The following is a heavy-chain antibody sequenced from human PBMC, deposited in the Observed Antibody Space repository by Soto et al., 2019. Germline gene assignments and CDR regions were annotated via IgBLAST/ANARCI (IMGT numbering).Heavy chain of an antibody. CDR3: VKVDWYSVDC. D-gene: IGHD2-21*02. CDR1: GFTFQNYV. J-gene: IGHJ4*02. Sequence: GASVKVSCSASGFTFQNYVIHWVRQAPGKGLEYVSAIGAKGDATYADSVKGRFSISRDNSKNSLFLQMTNVTFEDTATYFCVKVDWYSVDCWGQGALVTVSS. CDR2: IGAKGDAT. V-gene: IGHV3-64D*06.